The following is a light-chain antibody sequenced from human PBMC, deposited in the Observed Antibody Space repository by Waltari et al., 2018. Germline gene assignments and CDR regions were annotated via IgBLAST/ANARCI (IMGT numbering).Light chain of an antibody. CDR1: SSDVGGYNY. J-gene: IGLJ1*01. Sequence: QSALTQPRSVSGSRGQSVTISCTGTSSDVGGYNYVPWYPQHPGKAPKLMIYDVSKRPSGVPDRFSGSKSGNTASLTISGLQAGDEADYYCCSYAGSYTFYVFGTGTKVTVL. V-gene: IGLV2-11*01. CDR3: CSYAGSYTFYV. CDR2: DVS.